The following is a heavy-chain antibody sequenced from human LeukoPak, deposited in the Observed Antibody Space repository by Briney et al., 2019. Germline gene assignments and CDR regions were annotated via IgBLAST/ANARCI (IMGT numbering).Heavy chain of an antibody. D-gene: IGHD3-22*01. CDR2: INTNTGNP. V-gene: IGHV7-4-1*02. CDR3: AREGDYYDSSGPWGNFDP. J-gene: IGHJ5*02. CDR1: GYTFTSYA. Sequence: ASVKVSCKASGYTFTSYAMNWVRQAPGQGLEWMGWINTNTGNPTYAQGFTGRFVFSLDTSVSTAYLQISSLKAEDTAVYYCAREGDYYDSSGPWGNFDPWGQGTLVTVSS.